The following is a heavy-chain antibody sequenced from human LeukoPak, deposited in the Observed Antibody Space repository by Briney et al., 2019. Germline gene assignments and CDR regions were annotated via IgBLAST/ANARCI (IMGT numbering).Heavy chain of an antibody. CDR3: AREGSHYYGMDV. J-gene: IGHJ6*04. CDR2: ISSSSSYI. Sequence: PGGSLRLSCAASGFTFSSYSMTWVRQAPGKGLEWVSSISSSSSYIYYADSVKGRFTISRDNAKNSLYLQMNSLRAEDTAVYYCAREGSHYYGMDVWGKGTTVTVSS. V-gene: IGHV3-21*01. D-gene: IGHD3-10*01. CDR1: GFTFSSYS.